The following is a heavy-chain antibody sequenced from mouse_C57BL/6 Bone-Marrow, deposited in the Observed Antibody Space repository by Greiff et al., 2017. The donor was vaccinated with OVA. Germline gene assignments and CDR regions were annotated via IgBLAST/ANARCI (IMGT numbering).Heavy chain of an antibody. D-gene: IGHD2-1*01. J-gene: IGHJ1*03. Sequence: QVQLQQSGAELVRPGTSVKVSCKASGYAFTNYLIEWVKQRPGQGLEWIGVINPGSGGTNYNEKFKGKATLTADKSSSTAYMQLSSLTSEDSAVYFCARRVLYGNYIYWNFDVWGTGTTVTVSS. CDR1: GYAFTNYL. CDR2: INPGSGGT. V-gene: IGHV1-54*01. CDR3: ARRVLYGNYIYWNFDV.